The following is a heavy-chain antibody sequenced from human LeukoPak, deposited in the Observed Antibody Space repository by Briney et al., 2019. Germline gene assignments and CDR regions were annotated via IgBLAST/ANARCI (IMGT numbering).Heavy chain of an antibody. D-gene: IGHD3-10*01. CDR3: ARAHREPVWFGELLSYFDY. CDR1: GFTFKTYT. CDR2: ISVSSSYT. V-gene: IGHV3-21*01. Sequence: GGSLRLSCEGSGFTFKTYTMNWVRQAPGKGPEWVSSISVSSSYTLYAESVKGRYTVSRDNAENSLYLQMNSLRAEDTAVYYCARAHREPVWFGELLSYFDYWGQGTLVTVSS. J-gene: IGHJ4*02.